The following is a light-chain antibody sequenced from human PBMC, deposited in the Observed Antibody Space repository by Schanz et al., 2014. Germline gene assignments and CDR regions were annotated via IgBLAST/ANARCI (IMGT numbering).Light chain of an antibody. Sequence: EIVLTQSPATLSLSPGERATLSCRASQSLSTYLAWYQQKPGRAPRLLIYDVSTRAAGVPARFSGSGSVTDFTLTINNLEPEDFAVYYCQRRSHWPFTFGPGTKVDIK. J-gene: IGKJ3*01. V-gene: IGKV3-11*01. CDR1: QSLSTY. CDR2: DVS. CDR3: QRRSHWPFT.